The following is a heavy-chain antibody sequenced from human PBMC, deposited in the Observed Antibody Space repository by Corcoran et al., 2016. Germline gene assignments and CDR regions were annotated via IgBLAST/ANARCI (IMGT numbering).Heavy chain of an antibody. CDR1: GFTFSRYT. CDR2: ISSSSGTI. V-gene: IGHV3-48*02. J-gene: IGHJ4*02. D-gene: IGHD4-4*01. CDR3: ARGGLNYRDLDY. Sequence: EVQLVESGGGLVQPGGSQRLSCAASGFTFSRYTMNWVRQAPGKGLECVSHISSSSGTIYYADSVKGRFTISRDNAENSLYLQMNSLRDEDTAVYYWARGGLNYRDLDYWGQGTLVTVSS.